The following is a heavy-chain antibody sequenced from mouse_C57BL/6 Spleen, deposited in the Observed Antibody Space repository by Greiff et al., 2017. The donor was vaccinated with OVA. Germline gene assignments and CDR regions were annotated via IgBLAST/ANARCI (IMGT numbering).Heavy chain of an antibody. CDR2: IDPETGGT. J-gene: IGHJ4*01. CDR3: TRLLYFYAMDY. V-gene: IGHV1-15*01. CDR1: GYTFTDYE. Sequence: VKLQESGAELVRPGASVTLSCKASGYTFTDYEMHWVKQTPVHGLEWIGAIDPETGGTAYNQKFKGKAILTADKSSSTAYMELRSLTSEDSAVYYCTRLLYFYAMDYWGQGTSVTVSS. D-gene: IGHD1-1*02.